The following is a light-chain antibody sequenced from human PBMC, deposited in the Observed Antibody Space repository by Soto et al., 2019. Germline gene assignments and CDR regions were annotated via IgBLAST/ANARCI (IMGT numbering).Light chain of an antibody. CDR2: GAS. Sequence: DIVLTHSRATLSLSPGEKATLSCLASQSVSSYLAWYQQKPGQAPRLLIYGASTRATGIPARFSGSGSGTEFTLSISSLQSEDSAVYYCQQYNNWPPITFGQGTRLEI. CDR3: QQYNNWPPIT. CDR1: QSVSSY. J-gene: IGKJ5*01. V-gene: IGKV3D-15*01.